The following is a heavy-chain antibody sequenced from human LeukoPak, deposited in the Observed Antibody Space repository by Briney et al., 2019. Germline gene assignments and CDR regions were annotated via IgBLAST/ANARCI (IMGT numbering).Heavy chain of an antibody. CDR3: ARKEGTH. V-gene: IGHV4-59*01. CDR2: IYYSGNT. CDR1: GDSINNNF. D-gene: IGHD1-1*01. Sequence: PSETLSLTCTVPGDSINNNFWSWIRQPPGKGLEWIGYIYYSGNTNYNPSLKGRVTISIDTSKNQFSLKLNSVTAADTAVYYCARKEGTHWGQGTLVTVSS. J-gene: IGHJ4*02.